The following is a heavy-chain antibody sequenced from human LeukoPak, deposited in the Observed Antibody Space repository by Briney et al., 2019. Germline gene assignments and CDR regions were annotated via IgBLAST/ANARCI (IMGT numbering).Heavy chain of an antibody. J-gene: IGHJ5*02. CDR1: GYTFTGYY. CDR2: INPNSGGT. Sequence: ASVKVSCKASGYTFTGYYMHWVRQAPGQGLEWMGWINPNSGGTNYAQKFQGRVTMTRDTSISTAHMELSRLRSDDTAVYYCARDRWCSSTSCYAGLFIPWGQGTLVTVSS. V-gene: IGHV1-2*02. D-gene: IGHD2-2*01. CDR3: ARDRWCSSTSCYAGLFIP.